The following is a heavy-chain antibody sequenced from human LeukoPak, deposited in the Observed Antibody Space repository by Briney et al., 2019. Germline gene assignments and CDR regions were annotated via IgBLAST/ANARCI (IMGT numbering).Heavy chain of an antibody. D-gene: IGHD6-13*01. Sequence: GGSLSLSCAASGFTFSSYAMFWVRQAPGKGLEGASLITGDGGSTYYADSVKGRFTISRDNSKNSLYLQMNSLRTEDTALYFCARHMGGSGWYLAAFWGQGTQVTVSS. CDR1: GFTFSSYA. CDR2: ITGDGGST. V-gene: IGHV3-43*02. J-gene: IGHJ4*02. CDR3: ARHMGGSGWYLAAF.